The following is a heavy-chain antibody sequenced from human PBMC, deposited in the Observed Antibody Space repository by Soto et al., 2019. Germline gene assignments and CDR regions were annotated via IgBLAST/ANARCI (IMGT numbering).Heavy chain of an antibody. CDR1: GFTFSSYV. CDR3: AKDQMARGVSPYYFDD. D-gene: IGHD3-10*01. CDR2: ISGRGGDT. V-gene: IGHV3-23*01. J-gene: IGHJ4*02. Sequence: GGSLRLSCAASGFTFSSYVMSWVRQAPGKGLEWVSAISGRGGDTFYADSVKGRFTISRVNPKNTLYLQMTSLRAEDTAIYYCAKDQMARGVSPYYFDDWGQGTRVTVAS.